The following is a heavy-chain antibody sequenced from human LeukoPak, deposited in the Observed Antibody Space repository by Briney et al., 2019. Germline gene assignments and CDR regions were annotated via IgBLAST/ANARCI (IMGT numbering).Heavy chain of an antibody. CDR2: IRYDGSNK. D-gene: IGHD3-3*01. CDR3: AKVGSITIFGVVMGDAFDI. V-gene: IGHV3-30*02. Sequence: GGSLRLSCAASGFTFSSYGMHWVRQAPGKGLEWVAFIRYDGSNKYYADSVKGRFTISRDNSKNTLYLQMNSLRAEVTAVYYCAKVGSITIFGVVMGDAFDIWGQGTMVTVSS. CDR1: GFTFSSYG. J-gene: IGHJ3*02.